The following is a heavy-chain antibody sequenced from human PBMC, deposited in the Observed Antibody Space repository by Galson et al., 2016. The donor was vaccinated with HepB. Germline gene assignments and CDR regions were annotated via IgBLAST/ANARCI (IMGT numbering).Heavy chain of an antibody. CDR3: ARGGPRTSGGWFGDLFHLNVDSYGMDV. D-gene: IGHD3-10*01. J-gene: IGHJ6*02. V-gene: IGHV1-8*01. CDR1: GYTFTSYD. CDR2: MNPNSDNT. Sequence: SVKVSCKASGYTFTSYDINWVRQATGQGLEWMGWMNPNSDNTGSAQKFQGRVTMSRNTSISTAYMELSRLTSEDTAVYYCARGGPRTSGGWFGDLFHLNVDSYGMDVWGQWTTVTVSS.